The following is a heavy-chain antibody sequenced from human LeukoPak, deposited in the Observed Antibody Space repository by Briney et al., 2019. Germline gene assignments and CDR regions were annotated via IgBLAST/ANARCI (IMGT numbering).Heavy chain of an antibody. CDR1: GGSISSYY. CDR3: ARGRVPLV. V-gene: IGHV4-59*01. Sequence: SETLSLTCTVSGGSISSYYYSWIRQPPGKGLEWIGYFYYSGSTNYNPSLKSRVTISVDTSKNQFSLKLSSVTAADTAVYYCARGRVPLVWGQGPLVTVSS. D-gene: IGHD2-8*02. J-gene: IGHJ4*02. CDR2: FYYSGST.